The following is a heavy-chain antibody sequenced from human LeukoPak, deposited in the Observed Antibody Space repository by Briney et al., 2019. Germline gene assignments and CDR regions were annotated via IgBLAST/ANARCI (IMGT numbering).Heavy chain of an antibody. J-gene: IGHJ6*03. CDR3: AKDRVSGSSGGYYYYYMDV. V-gene: IGHV3-23*01. CDR2: ISLSGDDT. CDR1: GFIFSNYV. Sequence: GGSLRLSCAASGFIFSNYVMGWVRRAPGKGLEWVAVISLSGDDTYYGDSVKGRFTISRDNSKNTLYLQMNSLRAEDTAVYYCAKDRVSGSSGGYYYYYMDVWGKGTTVTVSS. D-gene: IGHD3-16*01.